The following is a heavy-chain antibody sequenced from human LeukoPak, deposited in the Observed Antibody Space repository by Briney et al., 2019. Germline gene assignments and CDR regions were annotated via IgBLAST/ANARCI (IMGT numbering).Heavy chain of an antibody. CDR1: GYTLINYA. CDR2: ITGYDANT. V-gene: IGHV1-18*01. D-gene: IGHD3-22*01. J-gene: IGHJ4*02. Sequence: ASVKVSCKTSGYTLINYAISWVRQAPGQGLEWLGWITGYDANTKYAQKIQDRVTMTIDMSTSTAYMELRSLRSDDTAVYYCARDDPAYDRSGYYYYWGQGSLVTVS. CDR3: ARDDPAYDRSGYYYY.